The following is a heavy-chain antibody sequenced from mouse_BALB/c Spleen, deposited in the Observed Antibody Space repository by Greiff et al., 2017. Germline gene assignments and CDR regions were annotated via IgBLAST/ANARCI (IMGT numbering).Heavy chain of an antibody. Sequence: QVQLKQSGAELVRPGTSVKISCKASGYAFTNYWLGWVKQRPGHGLEWIGDIYPGSGNTYYNEKFKGKATLTADKSSSTAYMQLSSLTSEDSAVYFCARGGKYFDVWGAGTTVTVSS. V-gene: IGHV1-63*01. CDR3: ARGGKYFDV. CDR2: IYPGSGNT. CDR1: GYAFTNYW. J-gene: IGHJ1*01.